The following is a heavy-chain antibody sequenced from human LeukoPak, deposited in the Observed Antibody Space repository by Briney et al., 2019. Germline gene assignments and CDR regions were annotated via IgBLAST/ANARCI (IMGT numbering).Heavy chain of an antibody. CDR2: IKQDGSEK. Sequence: PGGSLRLSCAASGFTFSSYWMSWVRQAPGKGLEWVANIKQDGSEKYYVDSVKGRFTISRDNAKNSLYLQMNSLRAEDTAVYYCARDPCSSTSCRNWVFDYWGQGTLVTVSS. CDR3: ARDPCSSTSCRNWVFDY. V-gene: IGHV3-7*01. D-gene: IGHD2-2*01. J-gene: IGHJ4*02. CDR1: GFTFSSYW.